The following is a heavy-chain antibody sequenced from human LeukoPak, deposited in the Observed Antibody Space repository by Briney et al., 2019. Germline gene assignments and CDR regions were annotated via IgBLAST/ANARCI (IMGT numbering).Heavy chain of an antibody. CDR1: GYTFTGYD. V-gene: IGHV1-2*02. CDR3: ARARFGSGYLNDY. CDR2: INPNSGGT. D-gene: IGHD3-22*01. J-gene: IGHJ4*02. Sequence: ASVKVSCKASGYTFTGYDMHWVRQAPGQGLEWMSWINPNSGGTNYAQKFQGRVTMTRDTSISTAYMELSRLRSDDTAVYYCARARFGSGYLNDYWGQGNLVTVSS.